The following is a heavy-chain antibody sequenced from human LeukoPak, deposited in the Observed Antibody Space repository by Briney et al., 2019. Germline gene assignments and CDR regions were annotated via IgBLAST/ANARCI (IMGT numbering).Heavy chain of an antibody. CDR3: ARDAPQVPAAGVLAS. D-gene: IGHD2-2*01. CDR1: GFTVSDNC. Sequence: GGSLRLSCAASGFTVSDNCMSWVRQAPGKGLEWVSVMYSRGDTYYAKSVKGRFTFSRDISKNTLYLQMNGLRTEDTAMHYCARDAPQVPAAGVLASWGQGTLVIVSS. CDR2: MYSRGDT. J-gene: IGHJ5*02. V-gene: IGHV3-53*01.